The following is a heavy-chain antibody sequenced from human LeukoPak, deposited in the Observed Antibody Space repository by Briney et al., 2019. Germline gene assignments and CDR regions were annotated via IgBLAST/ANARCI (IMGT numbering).Heavy chain of an antibody. CDR2: IYHSGST. D-gene: IGHD2-15*01. V-gene: IGHV4-4*02. CDR1: GGSISSSNW. J-gene: IGHJ4*02. CDR3: ARRCSGGSCCDY. Sequence: SGTLSLTCAVSGGSISSSNWWSWVRQPAGKGLEWIGEIYHSGSTNYNPSLKSRVTISVDKSKNQLSLKLSAVTAADTAVYYCARRCSGGSCCDYWGQGTLVTVSS.